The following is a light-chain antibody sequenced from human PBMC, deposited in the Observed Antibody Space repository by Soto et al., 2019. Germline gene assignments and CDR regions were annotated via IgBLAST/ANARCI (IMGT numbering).Light chain of an antibody. CDR1: QSVRSN. Sequence: IVLTQSPGTLSLSPGERATLACRASQSVRSNYLAWYQQKPGQAPRLLIYGASSRATGIPDRFSGSGSGTEFTLTISSLQSEDFAVYYCQQYNNWPKTFGQGTKVDIK. J-gene: IGKJ1*01. V-gene: IGKV3D-15*01. CDR3: QQYNNWPKT. CDR2: GAS.